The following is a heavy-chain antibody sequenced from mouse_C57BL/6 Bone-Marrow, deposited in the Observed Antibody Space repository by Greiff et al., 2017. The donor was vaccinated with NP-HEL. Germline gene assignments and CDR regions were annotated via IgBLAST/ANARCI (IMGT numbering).Heavy chain of an antibody. V-gene: IGHV1-72*01. CDR1: GYTFTSYL. J-gene: IGHJ2*01. Sequence: QVQLQQPGAELVKPGASVKLSCKASGYTFTSYLMHWVKQRPGRGLEWIGRIDPNSGGTKYNEKFKSKATLTVDKPSSTAYMPRNILTSEDSAVYYCARYYYGSSSFDYWGQGTTLTVSS. CDR2: IDPNSGGT. D-gene: IGHD1-1*01. CDR3: ARYYYGSSSFDY.